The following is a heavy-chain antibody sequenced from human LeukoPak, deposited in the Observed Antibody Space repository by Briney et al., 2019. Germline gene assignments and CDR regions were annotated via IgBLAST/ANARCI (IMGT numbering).Heavy chain of an antibody. CDR1: NGSISSFY. D-gene: IGHD5-18*01. J-gene: IGHJ4*02. CDR2: IYYTGTT. V-gene: IGHV4-59*01. CDR3: ARGYGRYFDY. Sequence: SETLSLTCTVSNGSISSFYWTGIRQPPGKGLEWIGYIYYTGTTDYNPSLKSRVTISVDTSKNQFSLKLSSVTAADTAVYYCARGYGRYFDYWGQGTLVTVSS.